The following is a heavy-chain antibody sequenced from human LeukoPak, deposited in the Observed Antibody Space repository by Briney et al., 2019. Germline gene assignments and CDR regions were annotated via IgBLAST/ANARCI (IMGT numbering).Heavy chain of an antibody. J-gene: IGHJ6*02. CDR1: GGSLSGYY. CDR2: INHSGST. D-gene: IGHD2-8*01. V-gene: IGHV4-34*01. Sequence: SETLSLTCAVYGGSLSGYYWSWIRQPPGKGLEWIGEINHSGSTNYNPSLKSRVTISVDTSKNQFSLKLSSVTAADTAVYYCASLLVPHHRLDAYYYYGMDVWGQGTTVTVSS. CDR3: ASLLVPHHRLDAYYYYGMDV.